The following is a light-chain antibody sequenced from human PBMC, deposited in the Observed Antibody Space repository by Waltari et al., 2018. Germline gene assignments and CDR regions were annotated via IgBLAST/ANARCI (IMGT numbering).Light chain of an antibody. J-gene: IGKJ1*01. CDR3: QHYGTSSWT. CDR1: QPIAGRD. Sequence: EIVLTQSPGTLSLSPGERATLSCKASQPIAGRDLDWFRQRPGQAPRLLIYGASHRATDIPDRFSGSGSGTDFSLTISRLEPEDFAVFYCQHYGTSSWTFGQGTNVEIK. V-gene: IGKV3-20*01. CDR2: GAS.